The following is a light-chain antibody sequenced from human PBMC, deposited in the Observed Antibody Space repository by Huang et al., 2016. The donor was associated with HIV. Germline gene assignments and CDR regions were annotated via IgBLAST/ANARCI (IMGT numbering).Light chain of an antibody. CDR3: QQYYPSPQT. V-gene: IGKV4-1*01. J-gene: IGKJ1*01. CDR1: QSVYSSSTSKDY. CDR2: WAS. Sequence: DIIMTQSPDSLAVSLGERATLNCRSSQSVYSSSTSKDYMAWFQQKPGQPPRLLLFWASTREAGVPDRFTGSGSGTHFTLTIASLEAEDAAIYYCQQYYPSPQTFGQGTRVEVK.